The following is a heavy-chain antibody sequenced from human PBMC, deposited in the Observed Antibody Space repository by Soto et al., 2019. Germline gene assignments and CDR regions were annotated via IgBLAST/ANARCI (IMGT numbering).Heavy chain of an antibody. CDR1: GGSISSYY. D-gene: IGHD2-21*02. Sequence: QVRLQESGPGLVKPSETLSLTCTVSGGSISSYYWSWIRQPPGKGLEWIGYMYNTGSTIYNPSLQSLVPTSVDTSKNQFSLKLNSVTAADTAVYYCARDLWGYCGADCYPLDVWGQGTTVTVSS. CDR2: MYNTGST. CDR3: ARDLWGYCGADCYPLDV. J-gene: IGHJ6*02. V-gene: IGHV4-59*01.